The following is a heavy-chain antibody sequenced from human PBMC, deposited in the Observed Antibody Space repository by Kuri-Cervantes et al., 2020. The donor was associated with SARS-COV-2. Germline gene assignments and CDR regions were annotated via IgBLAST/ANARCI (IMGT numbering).Heavy chain of an antibody. CDR2: INHSGST. J-gene: IGHJ6*02. Sequence: SETLSLTCAVYGWSCIGYYWSWIRQPPGKRLEWIGEINHSGSTNYNPSLKSRVTISVDTSKNQFSLKLSSVTAADTAVYYCARDYYDSSGYAGYYYYYGMGVWGQGTTVTVSS. CDR3: ARDYYDSSGYAGYYYYYGMGV. D-gene: IGHD3-22*01. CDR1: GWSCIGYY. V-gene: IGHV4-34*01.